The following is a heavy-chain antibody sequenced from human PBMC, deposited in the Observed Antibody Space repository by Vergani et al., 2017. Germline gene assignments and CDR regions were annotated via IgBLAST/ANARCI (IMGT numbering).Heavy chain of an antibody. J-gene: IGHJ4*02. CDR3: ARDTVTGSRYFDY. CDR1: GFTLSSHA. CDR2: IWYDGSKE. Sequence: VQLVESGGGLEQPGRSLRLSCAGSGFTLSSHAMHWVRQAPGKGLEWVAFIWYDGSKEYYADSVKGRFTISRDNSKNTLYLQMNSLRPEDTAVYYCARDTVTGSRYFDYWGQGTLVTVSS. D-gene: IGHD6-19*01. V-gene: IGHV3-33*01.